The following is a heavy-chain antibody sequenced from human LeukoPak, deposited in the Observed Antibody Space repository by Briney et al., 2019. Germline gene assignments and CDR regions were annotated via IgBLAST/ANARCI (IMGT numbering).Heavy chain of an antibody. J-gene: IGHJ4*02. CDR1: GYTFTGYY. CDR2: INPNSGGT. Sequence: GAPVKVSCKASGYTFTGYYMHWVRQAPGQGLEWMGWINPNSGGTNYAQKFQGRVTMTRDTSISTAYMELSRLRSDDTAVYYCARGLRSTYYYDSSGYSGFDYWGQGTLVTVSS. CDR3: ARGLRSTYYYDSSGYSGFDY. D-gene: IGHD3-22*01. V-gene: IGHV1-2*02.